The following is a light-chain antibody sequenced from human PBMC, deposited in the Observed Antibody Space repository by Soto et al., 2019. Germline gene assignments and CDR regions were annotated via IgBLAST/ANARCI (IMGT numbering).Light chain of an antibody. CDR1: QSVSSSY. CDR2: GAS. V-gene: IGKV3-20*01. J-gene: IGKJ2*01. CDR3: QHYGSSPYT. Sequence: EIVLTQSPGTLSLSPGERATLSCRSSQSVSSSYLAWYQQKPGQAPRLLIYGASSRATGIPDRFSGRGCGTDFPLTISRLETADFAVYYCQHYGSSPYTFGQGTKLEIK.